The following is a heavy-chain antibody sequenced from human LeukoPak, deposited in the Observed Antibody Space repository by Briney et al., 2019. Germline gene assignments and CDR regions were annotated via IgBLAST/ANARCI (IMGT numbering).Heavy chain of an antibody. CDR1: GFTFSGYG. V-gene: IGHV3-23*01. D-gene: IGHD6-19*01. CDR3: AKVRGSGWYFDY. Sequence: GGSLRLSCAASGFTFSGYGMSWVRQAPGKGLEWVSTISGSGDNTYYADSVKGRFTISRDNSKNTLFLQVNSLRSEDTAVYYCAKVRGSGWYFDYWGQGTLVTVSS. CDR2: ISGSGDNT. J-gene: IGHJ4*02.